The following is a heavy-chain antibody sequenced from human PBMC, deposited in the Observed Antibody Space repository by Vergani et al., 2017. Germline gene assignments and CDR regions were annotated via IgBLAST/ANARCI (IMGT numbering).Heavy chain of an antibody. D-gene: IGHD3-22*01. V-gene: IGHV3-9*01. CDR2: ISWNSGSI. Sequence: EVQLVESGGGLVQPGRSLRLSCAASGFTFDDYAMHWVRQAPGKGLEWVSGISWNSGSIGYADSVKGRFTISRDNAKNSLYLQMNSLRAGDTAVYYCARAYYYESSGHYYFDYWGQGTLVTVSS. J-gene: IGHJ4*02. CDR1: GFTFDDYA. CDR3: ARAYYYESSGHYYFDY.